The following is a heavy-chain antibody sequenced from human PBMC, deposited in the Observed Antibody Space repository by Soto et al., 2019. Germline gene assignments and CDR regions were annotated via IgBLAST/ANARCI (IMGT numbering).Heavy chain of an antibody. Sequence: PGGSLRLSCAASGFTFSSYVMRWVRQAPGKGLEWVSTISGDGGSTYYADSVRGRFTISRDNSRNALYLQINSLRAEDTAVYYCAKVLLYSRFAMDVWGQGTTVTVSS. J-gene: IGHJ6*02. CDR3: AKVLLYSRFAMDV. D-gene: IGHD3-10*02. CDR1: GFTFSSYV. CDR2: ISGDGGST. V-gene: IGHV3-23*01.